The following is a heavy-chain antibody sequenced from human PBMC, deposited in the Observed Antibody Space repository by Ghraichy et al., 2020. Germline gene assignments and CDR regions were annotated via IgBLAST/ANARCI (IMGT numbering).Heavy chain of an antibody. CDR1: GFTFSSYA. CDR2: ISYDGSNK. V-gene: IGHV3-30-3*01. J-gene: IGHJ5*02. Sequence: LSLTCAASGFTFSSYAMHWVRQAPGKGLEWVAVISYDGSNKYYADSVKGRFTISRDNSKNTLYLQMNSLRAEDTAVYYCARDSANSSGWARQDNWFDPWGQGTLVTVSS. CDR3: ARDSANSSGWARQDNWFDP. D-gene: IGHD6-19*01.